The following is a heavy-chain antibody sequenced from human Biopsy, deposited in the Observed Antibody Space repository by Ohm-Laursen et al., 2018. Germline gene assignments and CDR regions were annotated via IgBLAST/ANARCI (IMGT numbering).Heavy chain of an antibody. CDR2: ISGNSDII. CDR3: ALAAAQTVTHFDY. J-gene: IGHJ4*02. D-gene: IGHD4-17*01. CDR1: GFTFSSYA. V-gene: IGHV3-23*01. Sequence: SLRLSYTASGFTFSSYAMTWFRQAPGKGPEWVSTISGNSDIIYDTDSVKGRFTISRDNSKNTLYLQMNSLRADDTAVYYCALAAAQTVTHFDYWGQGTLVTVSS.